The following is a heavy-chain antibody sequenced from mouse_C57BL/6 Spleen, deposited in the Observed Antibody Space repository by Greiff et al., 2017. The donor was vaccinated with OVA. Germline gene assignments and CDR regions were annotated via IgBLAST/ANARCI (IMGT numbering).Heavy chain of an antibody. CDR1: GYTFTDYY. D-gene: IGHD2-4*01. V-gene: IGHV1-26*01. CDR3: ARHYDYDGGSWFAY. CDR2: INPNNGGT. J-gene: IGHJ3*01. Sequence: EVQLQQSGPELVKPGASVKISCKASGYTFTDYYMNWVKQSHGTSLEWIGDINPNNGGTSYNQKFKGKATLTVDKSSSTAYMELRSLTSAASAVYDCARHYDYDGGSWFAYWGQGTLVTVSA.